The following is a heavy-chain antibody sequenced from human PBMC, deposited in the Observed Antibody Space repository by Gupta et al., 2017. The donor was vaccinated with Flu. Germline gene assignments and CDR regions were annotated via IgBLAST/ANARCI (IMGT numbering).Heavy chain of an antibody. CDR1: GGSISSGGYY. J-gene: IGHJ4*02. V-gene: IGHV4-31*03. CDR2: IYYSAST. D-gene: IGHD5-12*01. CDR3: AREGGDSGYVGAYYFDY. Sequence: QVQLQESGPGLVQPSQTLSLTCTVSGGSISSGGYYWSWIRQHPGKGLEWIGYIYYSASTYYNPSLKSRVTISVDTSKNQFSLKLSSVTAADTAVDYCAREGGDSGYVGAYYFDYWGQGTLVTV.